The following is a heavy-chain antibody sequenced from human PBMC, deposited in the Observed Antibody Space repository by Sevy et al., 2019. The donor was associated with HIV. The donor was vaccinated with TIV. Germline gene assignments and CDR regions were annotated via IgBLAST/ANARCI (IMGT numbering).Heavy chain of an antibody. J-gene: IGHJ4*02. CDR3: ASENDYVWGSYRLNYFDY. Sequence: SETLSLTCTVSGGSISSGDYYWSWIRQPPGKGLEWIGYIYYSGSTYYNPSLKSRVTISVDTSKNQFSLKLSSVTAADTAVYYCASENDYVWGSYRLNYFDYWGQGTLVTVSS. CDR2: IYYSGST. D-gene: IGHD3-16*02. V-gene: IGHV4-30-4*01. CDR1: GGSISSGDYY.